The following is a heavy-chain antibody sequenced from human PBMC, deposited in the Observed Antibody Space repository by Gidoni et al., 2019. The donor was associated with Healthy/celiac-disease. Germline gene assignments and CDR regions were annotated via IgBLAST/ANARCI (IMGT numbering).Heavy chain of an antibody. V-gene: IGHV1-69*04. CDR2: IIPILGIA. Sequence: QVQLVQSGAEVKKPGSSVQVSFKSSGGTFSSYAISWLRQAPGQGLEWMGRIIPILGIANYAQKFQGRVTITADKSTSTAYMELSSLRSEDTAVYYCARERRIEYRGAPGRFDYWGQGTLVTVSS. CDR1: GGTFSSYA. J-gene: IGHJ4*02. D-gene: IGHD3-10*01. CDR3: ARERRIEYRGAPGRFDY.